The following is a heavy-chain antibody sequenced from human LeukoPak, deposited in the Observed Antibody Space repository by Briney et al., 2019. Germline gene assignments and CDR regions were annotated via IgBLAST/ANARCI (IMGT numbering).Heavy chain of an antibody. V-gene: IGHV4-61*02. Sequence: SETLSLTCTVSGGSISSGSYYWSWIRQPAGKGLEWIGRIYTSGSTNYNPSLKSRVTISVVTSKNQFSLKLSSVTAADTAVYYCARDGSTQFDYWGQGTLVTVSS. CDR1: GGSISSGSYY. CDR2: IYTSGST. CDR3: ARDGSTQFDY. J-gene: IGHJ4*02. D-gene: IGHD1-1*01.